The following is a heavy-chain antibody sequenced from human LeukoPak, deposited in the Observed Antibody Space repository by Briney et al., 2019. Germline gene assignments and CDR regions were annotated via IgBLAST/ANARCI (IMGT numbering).Heavy chain of an antibody. D-gene: IGHD6-13*01. Sequence: SETLSLTCAVSGGSISSSNWWSWVRQPPGKGLEWIGEIYHSGTTNYNPSLKSRVTISVDKSKNQFSLKLSSVTAADTAVYYCARESIAAAGTDYWGQGTLVTVSS. CDR1: GGSISSSNW. V-gene: IGHV4-4*02. CDR2: IYHSGTT. CDR3: ARESIAAAGTDY. J-gene: IGHJ4*02.